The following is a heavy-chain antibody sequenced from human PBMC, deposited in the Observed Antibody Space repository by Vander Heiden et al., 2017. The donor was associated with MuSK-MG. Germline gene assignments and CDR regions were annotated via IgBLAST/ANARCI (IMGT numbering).Heavy chain of an antibody. CDR2: IYSGGTT. D-gene: IGHD1-26*01. CDR3: ARETTTGNYYYYMDV. CDR1: GFTVSSNY. V-gene: IGHV3-53*02. J-gene: IGHJ6*03. Sequence: EVQLVETGGGLIQPGGSLRLYCAASGFTVSSNYMSWVRQAPGKGLEWVSVIYSGGTTYYADSVKGRFTISRDNSKNTLYLQMNSLRAEDTAVYYCARETTTGNYYYYMDVWGKGTTVTVSS.